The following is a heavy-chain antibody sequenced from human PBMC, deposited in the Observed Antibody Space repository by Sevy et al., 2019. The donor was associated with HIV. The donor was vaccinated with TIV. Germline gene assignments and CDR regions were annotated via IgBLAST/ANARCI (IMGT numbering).Heavy chain of an antibody. CDR1: GGAISSSSYY. Sequence: SETLSLTCTVSGGAISSSSYYWGWIRQPPGKGLEWIGSIYYSGSTSYNPSLKSRVTISVDTSKNQFSLKLSPVTAADTAVYYCARQGEQQLVRLYFQHWGQGTLVTVSS. J-gene: IGHJ1*01. CDR3: ARQGEQQLVRLYFQH. V-gene: IGHV4-39*01. D-gene: IGHD6-13*01. CDR2: IYYSGST.